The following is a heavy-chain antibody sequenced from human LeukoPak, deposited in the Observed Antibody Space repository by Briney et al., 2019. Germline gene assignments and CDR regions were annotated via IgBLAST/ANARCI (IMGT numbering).Heavy chain of an antibody. Sequence: QPGGSLRLSCAASGFTFSSYWMSWVRQAPGKGLEWVANIKQDGSEKYYVDSVKGRFTISRDNAKNSLYLQMNSLRAEDTAVYYCATQDIVVVPAAMRDYWGQGTLVTVSS. D-gene: IGHD2-2*01. CDR2: IKQDGSEK. CDR1: GFTFSSYW. J-gene: IGHJ4*02. V-gene: IGHV3-7*01. CDR3: ATQDIVVVPAAMRDY.